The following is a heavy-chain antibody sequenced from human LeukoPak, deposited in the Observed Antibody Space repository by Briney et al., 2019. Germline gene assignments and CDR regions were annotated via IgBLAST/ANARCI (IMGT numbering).Heavy chain of an antibody. Sequence: ASATVSCTASGYTFTNYAMHWVRQAPGQRLEWMGWINTGNGNTKDSQKFQGRVTITRDTSASTVYMELSSLRSEDTAVYYCARDCTEVPWGQGTLVTVSS. J-gene: IGHJ5*02. D-gene: IGHD2-21*01. CDR3: ARDCTEVP. CDR1: GYTFTNYA. CDR2: INTGNGNT. V-gene: IGHV1-3*04.